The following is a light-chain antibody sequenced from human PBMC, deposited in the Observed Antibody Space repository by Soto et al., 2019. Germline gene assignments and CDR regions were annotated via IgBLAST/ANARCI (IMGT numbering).Light chain of an antibody. CDR3: MQSTQLPPT. J-gene: IGKJ5*01. CDR1: QSLLHITGETF. Sequence: DVVMTQTPLSLSVAPGQPASISCKSSQSLLHITGETFLFWYLQTPGQSPQLLIYEVSTRFSGVPDRVSGSVSGTDFTLAISRVETDDVVIYYCMQSTQLPPTFGQGTRLGIE. V-gene: IGKV2D-29*02. CDR2: EVS.